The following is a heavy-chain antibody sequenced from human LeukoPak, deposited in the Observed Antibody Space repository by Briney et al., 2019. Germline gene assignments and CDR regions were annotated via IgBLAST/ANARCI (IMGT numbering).Heavy chain of an antibody. J-gene: IGHJ6*02. Sequence: GRSLRLSCAASGFTFSSYGMHWVRQAPGKGLEWVAVISYDGSNKYYADSVKGRFTISRDNSKNTLYLQTNSLRAEDTAVYYCAKDPGNYGMDVWGQGTTVTVSS. CDR1: GFTFSSYG. CDR3: AKDPGNYGMDV. V-gene: IGHV3-30*18. CDR2: ISYDGSNK.